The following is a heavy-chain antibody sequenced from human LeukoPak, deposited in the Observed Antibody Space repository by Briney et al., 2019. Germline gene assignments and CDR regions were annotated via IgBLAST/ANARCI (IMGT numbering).Heavy chain of an antibody. D-gene: IGHD2-15*01. J-gene: IGHJ6*02. V-gene: IGHV3-21*01. Sequence: SGGSLRLSCAASGFTFSSYSMNWVRQAPGKGLEWVSSISSSSSYIYYADSVKGRFTISRDNAKNSLYLQMNSLRAEDTAVYYCARDIVVVVAAGYYYGMDVWGQGTTVTVSS. CDR2: ISSSSSYI. CDR3: ARDIVVVVAAGYYYGMDV. CDR1: GFTFSSYS.